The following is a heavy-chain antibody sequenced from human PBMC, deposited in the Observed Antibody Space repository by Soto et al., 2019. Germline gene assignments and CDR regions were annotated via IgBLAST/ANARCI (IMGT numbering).Heavy chain of an antibody. CDR1: GFTFSSYA. CDR2: ISGSGGST. J-gene: IGHJ6*02. Sequence: PGGSLRLSCAASGFTFSSYAMSWVRQAPGKGLEWVSAISGSGGSTYYADSVKGRFTISRDNSKNTLYLQMNSLRAEDTAVYYCAKHQTDARYYYYGMDVWVQGTTVTVSS. D-gene: IGHD2-8*01. CDR3: AKHQTDARYYYYGMDV. V-gene: IGHV3-23*01.